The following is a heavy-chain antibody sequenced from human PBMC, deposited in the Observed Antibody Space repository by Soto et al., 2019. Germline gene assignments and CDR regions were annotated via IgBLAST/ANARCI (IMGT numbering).Heavy chain of an antibody. CDR1: GFTFSNAW. D-gene: IGHD3-10*02. V-gene: IGHV3-15*01. J-gene: IGHJ4*02. CDR2: IKSKTDGGTT. CDR3: TTVLVRGVIITSDY. Sequence: EVQLVESGGGLVQPGGSLRLSCAASGFTFSNAWMSWVRQAPGKGLEWVGRIKSKTDGGTTDYAAPVKGRFTISRDDSKNTLYLQMNSLKTEDTAVYYCTTVLVRGVIITSDYWGQGTLVTVSS.